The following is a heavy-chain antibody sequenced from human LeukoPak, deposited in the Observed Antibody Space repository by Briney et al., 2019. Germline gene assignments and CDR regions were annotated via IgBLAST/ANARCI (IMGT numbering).Heavy chain of an antibody. Sequence: GGSLRLSCAASGFTFSSYSMNWVRQAPGKGLEWVSSISSSSSYIYYADSVKGRFTISRDNSKNTLYLQMNSLRAEDTAVYYCATMVRGEQDYWGQGTLVTVSS. D-gene: IGHD3-10*01. J-gene: IGHJ4*02. CDR1: GFTFSSYS. CDR3: ATMVRGEQDY. V-gene: IGHV3-21*01. CDR2: ISSSSSYI.